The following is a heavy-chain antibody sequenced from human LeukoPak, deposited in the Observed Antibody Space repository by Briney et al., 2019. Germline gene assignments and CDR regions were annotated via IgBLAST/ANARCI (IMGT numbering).Heavy chain of an antibody. CDR2: ISPTGSTT. CDR3: ARGPNSNWSGLDF. Sequence: GGSLRLSRTASGFSFSGHWMHWARQLPGKGLVWVSRISPTGSTTSYADSVKGRFTVSRDNAKNTLYLQVNNLRAEDTAVYYCARGPNSNWSGLDFWGQGTLLTVSS. CDR1: GFSFSGHW. D-gene: IGHD6-6*01. V-gene: IGHV3-74*01. J-gene: IGHJ4*02.